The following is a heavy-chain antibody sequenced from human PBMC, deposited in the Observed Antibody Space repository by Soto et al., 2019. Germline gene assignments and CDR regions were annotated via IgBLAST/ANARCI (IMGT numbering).Heavy chain of an antibody. Sequence: QVQLQESGPGLVKPSQTLSLTCTVSGGSISSGGYYWSWIRQHPGKGLEWIGYIYYSGSTYYNPSLKSRVTISVDTSKNQFSLKLSSVTAADTAVYYCARDKLSIAVAGTSSIYFYYYYGMDVWGQGTTVTVSS. D-gene: IGHD6-19*01. CDR1: GGSISSGGYY. V-gene: IGHV4-31*03. CDR2: IYYSGST. J-gene: IGHJ6*02. CDR3: ARDKLSIAVAGTSSIYFYYYYGMDV.